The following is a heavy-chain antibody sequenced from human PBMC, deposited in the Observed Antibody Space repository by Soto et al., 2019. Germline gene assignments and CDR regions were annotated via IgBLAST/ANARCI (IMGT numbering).Heavy chain of an antibody. Sequence: PGGSLRLSCAASGFTFSSYAMSWVRQAPGKGLEWVSAISGSGGSTYYADSVKGRFTISRDNSKNTLYLQMNSLRAEDTTVYYCAEQPYYYDSSGYYPFDYWGQGTLVTVYS. CDR1: GFTFSSYA. J-gene: IGHJ4*02. CDR3: AEQPYYYDSSGYYPFDY. V-gene: IGHV3-23*01. D-gene: IGHD3-22*01. CDR2: ISGSGGST.